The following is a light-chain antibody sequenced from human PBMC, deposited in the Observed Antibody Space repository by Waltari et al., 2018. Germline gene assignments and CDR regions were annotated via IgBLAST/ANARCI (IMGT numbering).Light chain of an antibody. Sequence: IQMSQSPSSLSASVGDRVTITCRASQGISSYLNWYQQKPGKAPKLLIYYANSLASGVPLRFSGSGSGTEFTLTVSSLQPEDLATYYCQQGNSNPWTFGQGTKVEIK. CDR2: YAN. CDR1: QGISSY. V-gene: IGKV1-13*02. J-gene: IGKJ1*01. CDR3: QQGNSNPWT.